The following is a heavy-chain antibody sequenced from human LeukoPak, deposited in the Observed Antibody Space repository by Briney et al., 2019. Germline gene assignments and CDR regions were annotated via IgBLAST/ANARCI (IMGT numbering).Heavy chain of an antibody. Sequence: ASVKVSCKASGYTFTSYDINWVRQATGQGLEWMGWMNPNSGNTGYAQKFQGRVTTTRNTSISTAYMELSSLRSEDTAVYYCAREGPTVGATVSRSAFDIWGQGTMVTVSS. D-gene: IGHD1-26*01. CDR1: GYTFTSYD. CDR3: AREGPTVGATVSRSAFDI. J-gene: IGHJ3*02. V-gene: IGHV1-8*01. CDR2: MNPNSGNT.